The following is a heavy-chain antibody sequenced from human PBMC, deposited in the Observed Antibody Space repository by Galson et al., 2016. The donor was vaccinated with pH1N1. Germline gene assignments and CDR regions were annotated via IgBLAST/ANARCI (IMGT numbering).Heavy chain of an antibody. Sequence: QSGAEVKKPGESLKISCKGSGYTFTKYWIAWVRQVPGKGLEWMGSIYPGDSETRYSPSFQGQVTISVDESINTAYLQWYNLKASDTALYYCAKWSSGDFVFDKWGQGTLVTVSS. J-gene: IGHJ4*02. V-gene: IGHV5-51*03. CDR3: AKWSSGDFVFDK. D-gene: IGHD2-21*02. CDR1: GYTFTKYW. CDR2: IYPGDSET.